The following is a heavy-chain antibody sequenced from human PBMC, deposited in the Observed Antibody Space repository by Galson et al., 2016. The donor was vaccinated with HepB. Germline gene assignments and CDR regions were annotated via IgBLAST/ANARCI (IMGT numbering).Heavy chain of an antibody. J-gene: IGHJ5*02. V-gene: IGHV3-7*01. D-gene: IGHD3-9*01. CDR1: GFTFSSYW. CDR3: ARASHYNILTGLDT. CDR2: INRDGSVT. Sequence: SLRLSCAGSGFTFSSYWMTWVRQAPGKGLEWVANINRDGSVTHYVDSVEGRFTISRDNAKNSLFLQMNSLRVEDTAVYYCARASHYNILTGLDTWGQGTLLSVSS.